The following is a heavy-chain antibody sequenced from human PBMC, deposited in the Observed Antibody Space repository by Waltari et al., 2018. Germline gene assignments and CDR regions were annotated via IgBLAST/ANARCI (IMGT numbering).Heavy chain of an antibody. J-gene: IGHJ6*02. V-gene: IGHV3-30*18. CDR3: AKPTREGSGSFQYYGMDV. CDR1: GFTLGNYA. CDR2: ITKDGNMI. D-gene: IGHD2-15*01. Sequence: QLVESGGGVVQPGRSLRLACAASGFTLGNYAMFWVCQAPGKGLEWVEVITKDGNMIYYEKSVEGRFTISRDDAKNTLYLQMNSRGAEDTAVYHCAKPTREGSGSFQYYGMDVWGQGTTVTVSS.